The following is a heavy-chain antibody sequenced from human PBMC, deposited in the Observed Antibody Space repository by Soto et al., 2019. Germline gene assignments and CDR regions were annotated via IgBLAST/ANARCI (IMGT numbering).Heavy chain of an antibody. CDR2: IFYSGGT. V-gene: IGHV4-59*01. J-gene: IGHJ4*02. CDR1: GDSISTYY. D-gene: IGHD1-1*01. Sequence: SETLSLTCTVSGDSISTYYWSWIRQSPGKGLQWIGYIFYSGGTAYNPSPKSRVTISLDMSKKQISLKLTSVTTADTATYFCARLQLVQKVIDYWGQGTLVTVSS. CDR3: ARLQLVQKVIDY.